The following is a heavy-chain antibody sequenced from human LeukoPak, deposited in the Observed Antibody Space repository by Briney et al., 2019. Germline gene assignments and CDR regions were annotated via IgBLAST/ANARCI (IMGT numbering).Heavy chain of an antibody. D-gene: IGHD2-2*01. J-gene: IGHJ4*02. V-gene: IGHV3-21*05. CDR2: INDDSSDI. Sequence: GGSLRLSCAASGFTFSLYAMNWVRQAPGKGLECVSYINDDSSDIHYAGSVRGRFTISRADARKTLYLQLSSLRVEDTAVYYCARDTFQPGLIDSWGQGTLVTVSS. CDR3: ARDTFQPGLIDS. CDR1: GFTFSLYA.